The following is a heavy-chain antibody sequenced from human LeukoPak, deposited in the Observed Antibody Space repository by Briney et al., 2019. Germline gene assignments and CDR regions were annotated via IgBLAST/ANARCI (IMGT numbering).Heavy chain of an antibody. J-gene: IGHJ4*02. V-gene: IGHV4-4*02. D-gene: IGHD3-22*01. CDR1: GGSISSSNW. CDR2: IYYSGST. CDR3: AREGGYFGVDY. Sequence: SETLSLTCAVSGGSISSSNWWSWVRQPPGKGLEWIGYIYYSGSTNYNPSLKSRVTISVDTSKNQFSLKLSSVTAADTAVYYCAREGGYFGVDYWGQGTLVTVSS.